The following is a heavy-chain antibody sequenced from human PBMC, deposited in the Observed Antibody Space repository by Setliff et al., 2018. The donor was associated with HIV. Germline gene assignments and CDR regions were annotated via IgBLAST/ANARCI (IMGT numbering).Heavy chain of an antibody. Sequence: PSETLSLTCAVYGGSFSSYYWIWIRQPPGKGLEWIGEINHSGSTAYNPSLKSRVTISVDKSKNQFFLNLKSVTAADTAVYFCAREYSGSGINFNPLTWGQGTLVTVSS. CDR1: GGSFSSYY. D-gene: IGHD3-10*01. CDR2: INHSGST. CDR3: AREYSGSGINFNPLT. J-gene: IGHJ5*02. V-gene: IGHV4-34*01.